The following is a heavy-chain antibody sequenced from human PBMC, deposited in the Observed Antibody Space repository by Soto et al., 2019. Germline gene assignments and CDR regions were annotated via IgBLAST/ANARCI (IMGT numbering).Heavy chain of an antibody. Sequence: PAGSLRIACAACGFTFNIYAIHWVRQAPGKGLEWVGAIWGEENDKQYADSVKGRFTASRDNSKNTLYLQMNSLRDEDTALYFCARSGDCTGSSSHLRGRFGTGGPGTLVTVSS. CDR2: IWGEENDK. D-gene: IGHD2-8*02. J-gene: IGHJ4*01. V-gene: IGHV3-33*01. CDR1: GFTFNIYA. CDR3: ARSGDCTGSSSHLRGRFGT.